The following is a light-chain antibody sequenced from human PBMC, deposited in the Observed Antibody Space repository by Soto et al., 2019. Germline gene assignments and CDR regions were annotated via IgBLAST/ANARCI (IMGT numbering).Light chain of an antibody. Sequence: DIQMTQSPSSLSASVGDRITITCRASQSVGSFLNLYQQKPGKAPKLLMYGAASLQSGVPSRFSGTGSGTDFTLTISRLQPEDVATYYCQQSYSVPLTSGGGTKVEI. CDR2: GAA. CDR1: QSVGSF. V-gene: IGKV1-39*01. J-gene: IGKJ4*01. CDR3: QQSYSVPLT.